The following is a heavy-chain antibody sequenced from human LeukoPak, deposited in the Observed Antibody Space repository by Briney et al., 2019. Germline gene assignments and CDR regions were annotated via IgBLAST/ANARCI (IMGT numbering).Heavy chain of an antibody. CDR3: ARAPCYNSSPGYYYYYYMDV. Sequence: SVKVSCKASGGTFSSYAISWVRQAPGQGLEWMGGIIPIFGTANYAQKFQGRVTITADESTSTAYMELSSLRSEDTAVYYCARAPCYNSSPGYYYYYYMDVWGKGTTVTVSS. J-gene: IGHJ6*03. V-gene: IGHV1-69*13. CDR2: IIPIFGTA. CDR1: GGTFSSYA. D-gene: IGHD3-10*01.